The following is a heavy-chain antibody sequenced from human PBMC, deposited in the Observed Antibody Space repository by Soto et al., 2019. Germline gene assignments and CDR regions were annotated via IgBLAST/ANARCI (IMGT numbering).Heavy chain of an antibody. Sequence: QVQLVQSGSEVKKPGASVRVSCRASGYTFTNYLIQWVRQAPGQGLELMGWINPHSGDTTYAQSFQGRLSMTRDTSTSTAFMQLSSLRSDDAAVYYCAREGLTGYWFFDIWGRGTLVTVSS. V-gene: IGHV1-2*02. D-gene: IGHD6-19*01. CDR3: AREGLTGYWFFDI. CDR2: INPHSGDT. CDR1: GYTFTNYL. J-gene: IGHJ2*01.